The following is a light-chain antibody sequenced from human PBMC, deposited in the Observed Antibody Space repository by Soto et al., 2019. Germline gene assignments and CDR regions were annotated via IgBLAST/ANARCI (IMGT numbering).Light chain of an antibody. CDR2: GAS. CDR1: QIVNNNY. V-gene: IGKV3-20*01. CDR3: QQYAKAPLT. Sequence: MVLTHSPGTLSLSPGERATLSCRASQIVNNNYLAWYQQKPGQAPRLVIYGASNRATGVPDRFSASGSGTDFTLTISRLEPEDFAVYYCQQYAKAPLTFGQGTKVDIK. J-gene: IGKJ1*01.